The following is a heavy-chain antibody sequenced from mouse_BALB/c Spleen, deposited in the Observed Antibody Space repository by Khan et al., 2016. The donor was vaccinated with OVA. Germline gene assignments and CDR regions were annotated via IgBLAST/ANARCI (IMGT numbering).Heavy chain of an antibody. Sequence: VQLQESGPGLVVPSQSLSITCTVSGFSLSRYNIHWVRQPPGKGLEWLGMIWGGGGTDYNSTLKSRLSISKDNSKSQVFLKMNSLQTDDTAMYYCARAYYRYDGYYVMDYWGQGTSVTVSS. J-gene: IGHJ4*01. CDR3: ARAYYRYDGYYVMDY. CDR1: GFSLSRYN. V-gene: IGHV2-6-4*01. D-gene: IGHD2-14*01. CDR2: IWGGGGT.